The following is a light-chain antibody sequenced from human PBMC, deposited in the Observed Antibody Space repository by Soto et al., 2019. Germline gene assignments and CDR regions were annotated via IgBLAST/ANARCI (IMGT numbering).Light chain of an antibody. CDR3: MLGTDCLRQWT. V-gene: IGKV2-30*01. CDR2: KVS. Sequence: DVVMTQSPLSLPVTLGQPASISCRSSQSLVYSDGNTYLNWFQQRPGQYPRRLIYKVSNRDSGVPDRFLVSGSGTDVTLKMSRVEAEDVEVYYCMLGTDCLRQWTFGQGTKVEIK. J-gene: IGKJ1*01. CDR1: QSLVYSDGNTY.